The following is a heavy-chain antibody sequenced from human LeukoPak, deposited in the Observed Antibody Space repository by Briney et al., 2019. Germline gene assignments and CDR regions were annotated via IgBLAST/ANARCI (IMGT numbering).Heavy chain of an antibody. CDR3: ARGCGGSYSRWFDP. D-gene: IGHD1-26*01. CDR2: INHSGST. CDR1: GGSFSGYY. Sequence: SETLSLTCAVYGGSFSGYYWSWIRQPPGKGLEWIGEINHSGSTNYNPSLKGRVTISVDTSKNQFSLKLSSVTAADTAVYYCARGCGGSYSRWFDPWGQGTLVTVSS. J-gene: IGHJ5*02. V-gene: IGHV4-34*01.